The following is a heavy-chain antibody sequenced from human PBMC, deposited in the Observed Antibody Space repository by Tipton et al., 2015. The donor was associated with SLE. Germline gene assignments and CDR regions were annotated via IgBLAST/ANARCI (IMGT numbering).Heavy chain of an antibody. D-gene: IGHD5-18*01. CDR2: VDPEDGET. Sequence: QSGPEVKKPGATVKISCKVSGYTFTDYYMHWVQQAPGKGLEWMGLVDPEDGETIYAEKFQGRVTITADTSTDTAYMELSRLRSEAAAVYYCAPLRSWIHSMAPGALDIWGQGTMVTVSS. CDR1: GYTFTDYY. J-gene: IGHJ3*02. V-gene: IGHV1-69-2*01. CDR3: APLRSWIHSMAPGALDI.